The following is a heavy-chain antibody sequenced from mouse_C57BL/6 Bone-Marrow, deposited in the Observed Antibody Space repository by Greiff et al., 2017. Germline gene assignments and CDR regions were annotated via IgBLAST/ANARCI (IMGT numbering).Heavy chain of an antibody. D-gene: IGHD2-4*01. Sequence: VQLQQPGAELVKPGASVKLSCKASGYTFTSYWMQWVKQRPGQGLEWIGEIDPSDSYTNYNQKFKGKATLTVDTSSSTAYMQLSRLTSEDSAVYYCASRRLRRPYYFGCWGQGTTRTVSS. CDR2: IDPSDSYT. CDR3: ASRRLRRPYYFGC. J-gene: IGHJ2*01. V-gene: IGHV1-50*01. CDR1: GYTFTSYW.